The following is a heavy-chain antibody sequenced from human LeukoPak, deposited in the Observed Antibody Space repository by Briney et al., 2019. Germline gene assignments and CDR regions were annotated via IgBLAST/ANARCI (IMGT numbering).Heavy chain of an antibody. J-gene: IGHJ4*02. V-gene: IGHV3-7*04. Sequence: GGSLRLSCAASGFTFNSYWMSWVRQAPGKGLEWVANIKHDGSEKYHVDSVKGRFTISRDNAKNSLYLQMNSLRAEDTAVYCCARGATYYDFWSGLKVSDYWGQGTVVTVSS. CDR1: GFTFNSYW. CDR3: ARGATYYDFWSGLKVSDY. CDR2: IKHDGSEK. D-gene: IGHD3-3*01.